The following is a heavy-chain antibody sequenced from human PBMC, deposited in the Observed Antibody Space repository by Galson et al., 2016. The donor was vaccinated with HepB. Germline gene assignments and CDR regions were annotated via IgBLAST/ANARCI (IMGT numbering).Heavy chain of an antibody. CDR1: GFIFGNYA. CDR3: VKTQGYSTGWYGMDV. CDR2: ISGSGDST. J-gene: IGHJ6*02. D-gene: IGHD6-19*01. Sequence: SLRLSCAASGFIFGNYAMTWVRQAPGEGLEWVSVISGSGDSTYYADPVKGRFTISRDNFKSTLSLQMNSLRAEDTAVYYCVKTQGYSTGWYGMDVWGQGTTVTGS. V-gene: IGHV3-23*01.